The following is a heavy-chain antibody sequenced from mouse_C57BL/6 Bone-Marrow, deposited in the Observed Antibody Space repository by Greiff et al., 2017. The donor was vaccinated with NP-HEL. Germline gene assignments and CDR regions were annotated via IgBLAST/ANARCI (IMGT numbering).Heavy chain of an antibody. Sequence: VQLQQSGAELVRPGASVKLSCTASGFNIKDDYMHWVKQRPEQGLEWIGWIDPENGDTEYASKFQGKATITADTSSNTAYLQLSSLTSEDTAVYYCTAMVTPGYFDYWGQGTTLTVSS. V-gene: IGHV14-4*01. CDR3: TAMVTPGYFDY. D-gene: IGHD2-2*01. J-gene: IGHJ2*01. CDR2: IDPENGDT. CDR1: GFNIKDDY.